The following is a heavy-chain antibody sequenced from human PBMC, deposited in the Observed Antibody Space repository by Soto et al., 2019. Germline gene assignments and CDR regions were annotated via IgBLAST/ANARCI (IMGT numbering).Heavy chain of an antibody. CDR2: IRSKANSYAT. V-gene: IGHV3-73*01. CDR1: GFTFSGSA. Sequence: GGSLRLSCAASGFTFSGSAMHWVRQASGKGLEWVGRIRSKANSYATAYAASVKGRFTISRDDSKNTAYLQMNSLKTEDTAVYYCTRPHQLELGYYYGMDVWGQGTTVTVSS. D-gene: IGHD1-1*01. CDR3: TRPHQLELGYYYGMDV. J-gene: IGHJ6*02.